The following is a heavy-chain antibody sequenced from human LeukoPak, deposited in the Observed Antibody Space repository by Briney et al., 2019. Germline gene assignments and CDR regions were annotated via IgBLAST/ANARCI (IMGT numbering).Heavy chain of an antibody. D-gene: IGHD3-10*01. CDR1: VDSISSSGVY. Sequence: TEALLLACRVPVDSISSSGVYWGWISQPPGKGMERPGNIYYSGNTYYNPSLKSRVTISVDTSKNQLSLKPTSVTATDTAMYYCARHADSGFGELAFDYWGQGNLVTVSP. V-gene: IGHV4-39*01. J-gene: IGHJ4*02. CDR3: ARHADSGFGELAFDY. CDR2: IYYSGNT.